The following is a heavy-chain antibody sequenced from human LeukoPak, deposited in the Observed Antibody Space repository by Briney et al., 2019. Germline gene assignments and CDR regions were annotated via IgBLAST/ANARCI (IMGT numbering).Heavy chain of an antibody. CDR2: IRYDGYNK. D-gene: IGHD6-19*01. J-gene: IGHJ4*02. CDR3: AKDGLCPDVCPTNIAVSGYFDS. Sequence: GGSLRLSCVASGFSFSGYGMHWVRQAPGRGLEWVAFIRYDGYNKYYADSVKGRFTISRDNSKNTLYLQMNSLRGEDTAVYYCAKDGLCPDVCPTNIAVSGYFDSWGQGIPVTVSS. V-gene: IGHV3-30*02. CDR1: GFSFSGYG.